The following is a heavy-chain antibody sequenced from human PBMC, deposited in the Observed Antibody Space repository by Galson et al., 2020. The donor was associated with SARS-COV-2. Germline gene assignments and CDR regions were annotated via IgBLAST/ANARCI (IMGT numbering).Heavy chain of an antibody. CDR1: GGSFSGYY. Sequence: SQASETLSLTCAVYGGSFSGYYWSWIRQPPGKGLEWIGEINHSGSTNYNPSLKSRVTISVDTSKNQFSLKLSSVTAADTAVYYCASLSIAEGYWGQGTLVTVSS. CDR2: INHSGST. CDR3: ASLSIAEGY. J-gene: IGHJ4*02. V-gene: IGHV4-34*01. D-gene: IGHD6-6*01.